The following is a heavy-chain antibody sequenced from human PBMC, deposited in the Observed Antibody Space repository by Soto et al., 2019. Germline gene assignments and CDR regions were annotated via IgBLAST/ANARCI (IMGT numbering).Heavy chain of an antibody. D-gene: IGHD1-1*01. Sequence: GGSLRLSCAASGFTFSSYSMNWVRQAPGKGLEWVSSISSSSSYIYYADSVKGRFTISRDNAKNSLYLQMNSLRAEDTAVYYCARDKAGTTLHYYYGMDVWGQGTTVTVSS. CDR1: GFTFSSYS. J-gene: IGHJ6*02. V-gene: IGHV3-21*01. CDR3: ARDKAGTTLHYYYGMDV. CDR2: ISSSSSYI.